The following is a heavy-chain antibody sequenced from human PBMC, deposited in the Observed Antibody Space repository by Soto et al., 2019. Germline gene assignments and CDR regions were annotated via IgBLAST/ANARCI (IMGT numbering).Heavy chain of an antibody. V-gene: IGHV2-5*01. CDR1: GFSLSTSGVG. D-gene: IGHD3-10*01. J-gene: IGHJ3*02. CDR3: AHVKEVYGSGSYYKIAFDI. CDR2: IYWNDDK. Sequence: ESGPTLVNPTQTLTLTCTFSGFSLSTSGVGVGWIRQPPGKALEWLALIYWNDDKRYSPSLKSRLTITKDTSKNQVVLTMTNMDPVDTATYYCAHVKEVYGSGSYYKIAFDIWGQGTMVTVSS.